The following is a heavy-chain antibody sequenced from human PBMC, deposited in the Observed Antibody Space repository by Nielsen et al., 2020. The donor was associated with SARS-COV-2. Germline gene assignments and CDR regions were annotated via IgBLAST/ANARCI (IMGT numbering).Heavy chain of an antibody. CDR2: IGTAGDT. J-gene: IGHJ6*02. Sequence: GESLKISCAASGITFSSYDMHWVRQATGKGLEWVPAIGTAGDTYYPGSVKGRFTISRENAKNSLYLQMNSLRAGDTAVYYCARWVYGMDVWGQGTTVTVSS. CDR3: ARWVYGMDV. V-gene: IGHV3-13*04. CDR1: GITFSSYD.